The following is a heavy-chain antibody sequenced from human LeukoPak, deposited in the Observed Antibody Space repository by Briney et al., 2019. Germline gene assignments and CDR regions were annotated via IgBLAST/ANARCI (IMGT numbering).Heavy chain of an antibody. CDR2: ISHSGST. V-gene: IGHV4-34*01. CDR1: GGSFSGYY. Sequence: SETLSLTCAVYGGSFSGYYWSWIRQPPGKGLEWIGEISHSGSTNYNPSLKSRVTMSLDTSEDQFSLKLSSVTAADTAVYYCARDPRSYTGYDETFDCWGQGTLVTVSS. D-gene: IGHD5-12*01. J-gene: IGHJ4*02. CDR3: ARDPRSYTGYDETFDC.